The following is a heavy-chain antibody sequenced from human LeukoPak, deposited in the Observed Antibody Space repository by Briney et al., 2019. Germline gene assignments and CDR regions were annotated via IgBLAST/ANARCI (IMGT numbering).Heavy chain of an antibody. D-gene: IGHD6-13*01. CDR3: ASGHSSSHYRYYFDY. Sequence: GGSLRLSCAASGFTFSSYSMNWVRQAPGKGLEWVSYITSSSSTIYYADSVKGRFTISRDNAKNSLYLQMNSLRDEDTAVYYCASGHSSSHYRYYFDYWGQGTLVTVSS. CDR2: ITSSSSTI. CDR1: GFTFSSYS. V-gene: IGHV3-48*02. J-gene: IGHJ4*02.